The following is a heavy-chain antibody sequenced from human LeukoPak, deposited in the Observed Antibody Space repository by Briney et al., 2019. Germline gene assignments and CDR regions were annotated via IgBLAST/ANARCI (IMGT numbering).Heavy chain of an antibody. J-gene: IGHJ6*03. V-gene: IGHV4-59*11. CDR3: ARVGVGGVPAAPQGRYYYYYYMDV. CDR1: GGSIRSHY. D-gene: IGHD2-2*01. CDR2: IYYSGST. Sequence: PAETLSLTCTVSGGSIRSHYWSGIRQPPGKVLEWIGYIYYSGSTNYNPSLKSRVTISVDTSKNQFSLKLSSVTAADTAVYYCARVGVGGVPAAPQGRYYYYYYMDVWGKGTTVTVSS.